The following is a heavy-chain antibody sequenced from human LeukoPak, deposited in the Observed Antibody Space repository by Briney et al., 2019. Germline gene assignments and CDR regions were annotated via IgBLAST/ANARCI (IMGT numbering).Heavy chain of an antibody. D-gene: IGHD3-10*01. J-gene: IGHJ4*02. CDR3: ARVAEREYYFDY. CDR1: GYTFTGYY. Sequence: ASVKVSCKASGYTFTGYYMHWVRQAPGQGLEWMGWINPNSGGTNYAQKFQGRVTMTRDTSISTAYMELSRLRSDDTAVYYCARVAEREYYFDYWGQGTLVTVSS. CDR2: INPNSGGT. V-gene: IGHV1-2*02.